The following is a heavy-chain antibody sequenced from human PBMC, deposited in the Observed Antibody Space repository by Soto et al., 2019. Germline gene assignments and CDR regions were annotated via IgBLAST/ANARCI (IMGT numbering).Heavy chain of an antibody. CDR1: GFTFSSYG. CDR3: AKASYYDFWKGYYGMDV. CDR2: ISYDGSNK. Sequence: GSLRLSYAASGFTFSSYGMHWVRQAPGKGLEWVAVISYDGSNKYYADSVKGRFTISRDNSKNTLYLQMNSLRAEDTAVYYCAKASYYDFWKGYYGMDVWGQGTTVTVSS. D-gene: IGHD3-3*01. V-gene: IGHV3-30*18. J-gene: IGHJ6*02.